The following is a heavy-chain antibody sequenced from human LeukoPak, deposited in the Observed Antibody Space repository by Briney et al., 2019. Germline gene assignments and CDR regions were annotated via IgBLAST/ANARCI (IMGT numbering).Heavy chain of an antibody. CDR2: IIPIFGIA. V-gene: IGHV1-69*04. CDR1: GGTFSSYA. CDR3: ARGYYYGSGSHDFDC. Sequence: SVKVSCKASGGTFSSYAISWVRQAPGQGLEWMGRIIPIFGIANYAQKFQGRVTITADKSTSTAYMELSSLRSEDTAVYYCARGYYYGSGSHDFDCWGQGTLVTVSS. J-gene: IGHJ4*02. D-gene: IGHD3-10*01.